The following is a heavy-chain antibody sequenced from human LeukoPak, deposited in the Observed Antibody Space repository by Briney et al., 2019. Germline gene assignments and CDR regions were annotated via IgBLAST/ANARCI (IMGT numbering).Heavy chain of an antibody. CDR3: ARGYPDYDILTGYPVYYFDY. Sequence: PSETLSLTCTVSTFSIGTNYYWGWIRQPPGKGLEWVASTSHSGRTFYKTPLQSRVTMSVDTSKNQFSLKLSSVTAADTAVYYCARGYPDYDILTGYPVYYFDYWGQGTLVTVSS. D-gene: IGHD3-9*01. CDR1: TFSIGTNYY. V-gene: IGHV4-38-2*02. CDR2: TSHSGRT. J-gene: IGHJ4*02.